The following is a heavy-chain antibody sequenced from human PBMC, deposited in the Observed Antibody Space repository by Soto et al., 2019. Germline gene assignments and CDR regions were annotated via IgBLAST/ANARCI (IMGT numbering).Heavy chain of an antibody. CDR3: ARGASTDCSNGVCSFFYNHDMDV. CDR2: INPKSGGT. CDR1: GYSFTDYH. Sequence: ASVKVSCKASGYSFTDYHIHWVRQAPGQGLEWLGRINPKSGGTSTAQKFQGWVTMTTDTSISTAAMELTRLTSDDTAIYYCARGASTDCSNGVCSFFYNHDMDVWGQGTTVTVSS. D-gene: IGHD2-8*01. J-gene: IGHJ6*02. V-gene: IGHV1-2*04.